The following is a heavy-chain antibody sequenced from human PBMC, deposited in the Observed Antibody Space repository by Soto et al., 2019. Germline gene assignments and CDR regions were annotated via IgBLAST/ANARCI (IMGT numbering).Heavy chain of an antibody. Sequence: QVPLVESGGGLVKPGGSLRLSCAASGFAFSDYYMSWIRQAPGKGLEWISYISGTSNTIYYADSVKGRIIISRDNARNSLYLQMNSLRAEDTAVYYCAREGNRFQYWGQGTLVTVSS. V-gene: IGHV3-11*01. CDR1: GFAFSDYY. D-gene: IGHD3-10*01. CDR3: AREGNRFQY. CDR2: ISGTSNTI. J-gene: IGHJ1*01.